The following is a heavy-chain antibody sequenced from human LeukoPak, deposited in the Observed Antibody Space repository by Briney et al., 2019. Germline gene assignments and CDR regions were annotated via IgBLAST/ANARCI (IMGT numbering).Heavy chain of an antibody. Sequence: PGGSLRLSCASSGFAFSSYAMSWVRQAPGMGLEWVSAISGSGVTTYYADSVKGRFTVSRDNSKNTLYLQMNSLRAEDTAVYYCSKAPYCGGDCYNLDSWGQATLVTVSS. V-gene: IGHV3-23*01. CDR1: GFAFSSYA. D-gene: IGHD2-21*02. CDR2: ISGSGVTT. CDR3: SKAPYCGGDCYNLDS. J-gene: IGHJ4*02.